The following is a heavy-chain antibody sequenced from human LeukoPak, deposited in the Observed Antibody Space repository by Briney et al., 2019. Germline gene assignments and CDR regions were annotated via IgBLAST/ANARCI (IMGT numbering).Heavy chain of an antibody. CDR1: GFTFSSYS. CDR3: ARDHYYDSSGYYEPYDY. V-gene: IGHV3-48*04. D-gene: IGHD3-22*01. Sequence: GGSLRLSCAASGFTFSSYSMNWIRQAPGKGLEWVSYISSSGSTIYYADSVKGRFTISRDNAKNSLYLQMNSLRAEDTAVYYCARDHYYDSSGYYEPYDYWGQGTLVTVSS. CDR2: ISSSGSTI. J-gene: IGHJ4*02.